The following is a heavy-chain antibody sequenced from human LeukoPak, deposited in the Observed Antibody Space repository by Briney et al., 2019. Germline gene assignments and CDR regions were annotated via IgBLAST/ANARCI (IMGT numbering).Heavy chain of an antibody. V-gene: IGHV4-34*01. J-gene: IGHJ3*01. CDR2: INHSGST. CDR1: GGSFSGYY. Sequence: SETLSLTCAVYGGSFSGYYWSWIRQPPGKGLEWIGEINHSGSTNYNPSLKNRVIISVDTYKNKFSLKLSSVTAADTAVYYCGRGRGPRAAFDFWGQGTMVTVSS. CDR3: GRGRGPRAAFDF.